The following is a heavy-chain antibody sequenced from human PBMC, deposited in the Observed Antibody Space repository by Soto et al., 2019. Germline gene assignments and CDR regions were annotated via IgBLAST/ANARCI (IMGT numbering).Heavy chain of an antibody. CDR3: ARRYSSDLNWFDP. CDR2: IYYSGST. J-gene: IGHJ5*02. V-gene: IGHV4-39*01. CDR1: GGSISSSSYY. D-gene: IGHD6-19*01. Sequence: SETLSLTCTVSGGSISSSSYYWGWIRQPPGKGLGWIGSIYYSGSTYYNPSLKSRVTISVDTSKNQFSLKLSSVTAADTAVYYCARRYSSDLNWFDPWGQGTLVTVSS.